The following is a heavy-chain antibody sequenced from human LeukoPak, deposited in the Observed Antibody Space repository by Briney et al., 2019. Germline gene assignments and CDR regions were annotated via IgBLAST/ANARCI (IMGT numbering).Heavy chain of an antibody. V-gene: IGHV4-59*01. CDR1: GXSINSYY. D-gene: IGHD5-24*01. J-gene: IGHJ5*02. CDR2: VYYSGST. CDR3: ARARDGHINNWFDP. Sequence: SETLSLTCTVSGXSINSYYWSWIRQPPGQGLEWHGYVYYSGSTNYNPSLKSRVTISVDTSKNQFSLKMSSVTAADTAVYYCARARDGHINNWFDPWGQGTLVTVSA.